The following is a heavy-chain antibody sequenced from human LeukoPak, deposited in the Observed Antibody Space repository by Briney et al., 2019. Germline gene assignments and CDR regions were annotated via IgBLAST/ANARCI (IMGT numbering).Heavy chain of an antibody. CDR3: ATLEPFSSYFDY. CDR1: GGSISSYY. V-gene: IGHV4-59*08. D-gene: IGHD1-14*01. CDR2: IYYSGST. Sequence: SETLSLTCTVSGGSISSYYWSWIRQPPGKGLEWIGYIYYSGSTNYNPSLKSRVTISVDTSKNQFSLKLSSVTAADTAVYYCATLEPFSSYFDYWGQGTLVTVSS. J-gene: IGHJ4*02.